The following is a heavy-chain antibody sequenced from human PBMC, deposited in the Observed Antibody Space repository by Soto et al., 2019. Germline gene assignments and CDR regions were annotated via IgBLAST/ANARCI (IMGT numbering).Heavy chain of an antibody. CDR3: ARDRESLSY. Sequence: EVQLVESGGGLVKPGGSLRLSCAASGFTFSTYTMNLVRQAPGKGLEWVSSINSISGYIYYADSVKGRFTISRDNAKNSLYLQMNSLRAEDTAVYYCARDRESLSYWGQGTLVTVSS. CDR2: INSISGYI. J-gene: IGHJ4*02. CDR1: GFTFSTYT. V-gene: IGHV3-21*01.